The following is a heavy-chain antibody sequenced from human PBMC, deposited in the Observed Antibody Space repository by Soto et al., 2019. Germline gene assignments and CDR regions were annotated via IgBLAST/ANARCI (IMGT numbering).Heavy chain of an antibody. CDR2: INHSGST. CDR1: GGSFSGYY. J-gene: IGHJ4*02. V-gene: IGHV4-34*01. Sequence: SETLSLTCAVYGGSFSGYYWSWIRQPPGKGLEWIGEINHSGSTNYNPSLKSRVTISVDTSKNQFSLKLSSVTAADTAVYYCASGEVAVFDYWGQGTLVTVSS. CDR3: ASGEVAVFDY. D-gene: IGHD5-12*01.